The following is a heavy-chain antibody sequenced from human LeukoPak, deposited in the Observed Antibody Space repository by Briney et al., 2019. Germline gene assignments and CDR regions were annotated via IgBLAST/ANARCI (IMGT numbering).Heavy chain of an antibody. CDR1: GFTVSSNY. D-gene: IGHD6-19*01. V-gene: IGHV3-53*01. Sequence: PGGSLRLSCAASGFTVSSNYMSWVRQAPGKGLEWVSVIYSGGSTYYADSVKGRFTISRDNAKNTLYLQMNSLRAEDTAVYYCARVGSGALNDAFDIWGQGTMVTVSS. J-gene: IGHJ3*02. CDR2: IYSGGST. CDR3: ARVGSGALNDAFDI.